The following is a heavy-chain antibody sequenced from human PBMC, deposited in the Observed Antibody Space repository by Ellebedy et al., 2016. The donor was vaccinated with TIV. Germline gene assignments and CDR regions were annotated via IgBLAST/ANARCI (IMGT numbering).Heavy chain of an antibody. J-gene: IGHJ4*02. V-gene: IGHV3-53*01. D-gene: IGHD2-2*02. CDR2: IYTGGTT. CDR3: TRGRGYTRQGLNFDF. CDR1: GFTFSSYS. Sequence: GESLKISCAASGFTFSSYSMNWVRQAPGKGLEWVSVIYTGGTTVYADSVKGRFAISRDDSKNTVYLQMNSLRAEDTAVYYCTRGRGYTRQGLNFDFWGQGTLVTVSS.